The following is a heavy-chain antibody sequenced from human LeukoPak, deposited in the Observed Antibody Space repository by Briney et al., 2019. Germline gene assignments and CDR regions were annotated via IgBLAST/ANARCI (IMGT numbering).Heavy chain of an antibody. V-gene: IGHV4-39*07. CDR2: IYYSGST. D-gene: IGHD1-26*01. CDR3: ARDLGSGSYSRPSRVV. CDR1: GGSISSTSYY. J-gene: IGHJ4*02. Sequence: PSETLSLTCTVSGGSISSTSYYWGWIRQPPGKGLEWIGSIYYSGSTYYNPSLKSRVTISVDKSKNQFSLKLSSVTAADTAVYYCARDLGSGSYSRPSRVVWGQGTLVTVSS.